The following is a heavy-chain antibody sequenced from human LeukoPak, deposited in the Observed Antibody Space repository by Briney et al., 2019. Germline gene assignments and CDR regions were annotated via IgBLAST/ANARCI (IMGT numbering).Heavy chain of an antibody. J-gene: IGHJ6*04. V-gene: IGHV3-21*01. CDR2: ITSSSNYI. CDR3: ARDLGYCTSSSCQPDYYYYGMDV. D-gene: IGHD2-2*01. Sequence: PGGSLRLSCAASGFTFSSYAMSWVRQAPGKGLEWVSSITSSSNYIYYADSVKGRFTISRDNAKNSLFLQMNSLRAEDTAVYYCARDLGYCTSSSCQPDYYYYGMDVWGKGTTVTVSS. CDR1: GFTFSSYA.